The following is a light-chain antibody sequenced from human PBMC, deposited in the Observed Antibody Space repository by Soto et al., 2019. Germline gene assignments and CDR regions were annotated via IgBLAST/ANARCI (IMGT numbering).Light chain of an antibody. CDR1: SSDVGGYYC. Sequence: QSALTQPASVSGSPGQSITISCTGTSSDVGGYYCVSWYQQHPGKAPKLMIYDVSNRPSGVSNRFSGSKSGNTASLTISGLQAEDEADYYCSSYTSSSFYVFGTGTKLTVL. CDR2: DVS. J-gene: IGLJ1*01. V-gene: IGLV2-14*01. CDR3: SSYTSSSFYV.